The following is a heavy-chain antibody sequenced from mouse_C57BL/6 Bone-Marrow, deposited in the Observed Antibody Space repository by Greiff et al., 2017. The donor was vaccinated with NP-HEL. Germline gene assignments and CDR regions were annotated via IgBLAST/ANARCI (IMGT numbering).Heavy chain of an antibody. Sequence: DVKLQESGPELVKPGDSVKISCKASGYSFTGYFMNWVMQSHGKSLEWIGRINPYNGDTFYNQKFKGKATLTVDKSSSTAHMELRSLTSEDSAVYYCASYYYGSSPYWYFDVWGTGTTVTVSS. V-gene: IGHV1-20*01. D-gene: IGHD1-1*01. CDR3: ASYYYGSSPYWYFDV. CDR1: GYSFTGYF. CDR2: INPYNGDT. J-gene: IGHJ1*03.